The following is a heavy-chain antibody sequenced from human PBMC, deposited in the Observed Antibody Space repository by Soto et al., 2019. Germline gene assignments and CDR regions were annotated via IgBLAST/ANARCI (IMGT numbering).Heavy chain of an antibody. CDR3: ARDGWHLEAFDI. Sequence: GGSLRLSCVASGFTFSDYYMSWIRQAPGKGLEWVSYITNSGSNTNYADSVKGRFSISRDNAKNLLYLQMNSLRAEDTAVYYCARDGWHLEAFDIWGQGTLVNVSS. CDR2: ITNSGSNT. J-gene: IGHJ3*02. D-gene: IGHD2-15*01. CDR1: GFTFSDYY. V-gene: IGHV3-11*06.